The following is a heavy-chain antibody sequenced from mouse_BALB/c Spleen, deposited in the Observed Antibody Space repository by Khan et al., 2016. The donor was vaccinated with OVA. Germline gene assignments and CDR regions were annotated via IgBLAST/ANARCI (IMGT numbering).Heavy chain of an antibody. CDR3: ARPSYDPRDFEV. D-gene: IGHD2-3*01. V-gene: IGHV14-3*02. CDR2: IAPANGNT. Sequence: VQLKESGAELVKPGASVKLSCTASGVNIRDTYFHWVKQRPEQGLEWIGRIAPANGNTQYDPKFQGMATITSDTSSKIPQLQLNSLTSEDTAVYYCARPSYDPRDFEVWGAGTTVTVSS. J-gene: IGHJ1*01. CDR1: GVNIRDTY.